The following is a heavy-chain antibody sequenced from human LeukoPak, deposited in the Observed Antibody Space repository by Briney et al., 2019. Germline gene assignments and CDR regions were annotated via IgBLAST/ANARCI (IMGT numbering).Heavy chain of an antibody. Sequence: ASVKVSCKASGYTFTGYYMHWVRQAPGQGLEWMGIINPTGGTTSYAQKFQGRVTMTRDMSTSTVYMELSSLRSDDTAVYYCARIFRPGPLTVGYCSGGSCPNFDYWGQGTLVTVSS. V-gene: IGHV1-46*01. CDR3: ARIFRPGPLTVGYCSGGSCPNFDY. CDR2: INPTGGTT. J-gene: IGHJ4*02. CDR1: GYTFTGYY. D-gene: IGHD2-15*01.